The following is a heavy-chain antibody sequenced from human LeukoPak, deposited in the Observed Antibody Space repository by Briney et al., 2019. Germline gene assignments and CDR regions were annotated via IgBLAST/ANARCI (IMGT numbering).Heavy chain of an antibody. J-gene: IGHJ4*02. D-gene: IGHD6-13*01. CDR2: ISWDGGST. Sequence: GGSLRLSCAASGFTFDDYAMHWVRQAPGKGLEWVSLISWDGGSTYYADSVKGRFTISRDNSKNSLYLQMNSLRAEDTALYYCAKSYSSSWYHGGPDYWGQGTLVTVSS. V-gene: IGHV3-43D*03. CDR1: GFTFDDYA. CDR3: AKSYSSSWYHGGPDY.